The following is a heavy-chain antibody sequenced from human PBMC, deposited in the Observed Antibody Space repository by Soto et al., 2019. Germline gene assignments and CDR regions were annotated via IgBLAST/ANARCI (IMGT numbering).Heavy chain of an antibody. D-gene: IGHD3-10*01. V-gene: IGHV3-30*18. CDR2: ISYDGSNK. CDR1: GFTFSSYG. Sequence: GGSLRLSCAASGFTFSSYGMHWVRQAPGKWLEWVAVISYDGSNKYYADSVKGRFTISRDNSKNTLYLQMNSLRAEDTAVYYCAKDMLGSGSYYLHYYYYGMDVWGQGXTVTVSS. CDR3: AKDMLGSGSYYLHYYYYGMDV. J-gene: IGHJ6*02.